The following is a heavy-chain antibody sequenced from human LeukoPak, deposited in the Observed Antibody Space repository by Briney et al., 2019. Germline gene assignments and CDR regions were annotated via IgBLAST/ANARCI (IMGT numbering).Heavy chain of an antibody. CDR3: AGHRRGYSGYDDS. J-gene: IGHJ5*01. CDR1: GASISGYN. Sequence: PSETLSLTCTVSGASISGYNCDWVRQPAGKGLEWIGHVSSRGTTSYNPSLKSRVTMSVDTSNNHCSLRLNSVTAADTAVYYCAGHRRGYSGYDDSWGQGTLVTVSS. D-gene: IGHD5-12*01. CDR2: VSSRGTT. V-gene: IGHV4-4*07.